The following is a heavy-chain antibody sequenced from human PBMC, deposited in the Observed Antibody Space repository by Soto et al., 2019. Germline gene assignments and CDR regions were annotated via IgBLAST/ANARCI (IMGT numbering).Heavy chain of an antibody. CDR3: ARAKYSSSFGGMDV. CDR2: INSDGSST. CDR1: GFTFSSYW. J-gene: IGHJ6*02. V-gene: IGHV3-74*01. Sequence: PGGSLRLSCAASGFTFSSYWMHWVRQAPGKGLVWVSRINSDGSSTSYADSVKGRFTTSRDNAKDTLYLQMNSLRAEDTAVYHCARAKYSSSFGGMDVWGQGTTVTVSS. D-gene: IGHD6-6*01.